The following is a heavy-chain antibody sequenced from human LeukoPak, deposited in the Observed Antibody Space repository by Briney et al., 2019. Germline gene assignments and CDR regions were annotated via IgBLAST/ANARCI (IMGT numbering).Heavy chain of an antibody. D-gene: IGHD3-22*01. V-gene: IGHV3-23*01. CDR3: AKSAYYDDSGYYVDY. CDR1: GFTFSSYW. J-gene: IGHJ4*02. Sequence: GGSLRLSCAASGFTFSSYWMSWVRQAPGKGLEWVSLVTANADTTYYTDSVRGRFTISRDNSQKTVYLQMNSLRGDDTAVYYCAKSAYYDDSGYYVDYWGQGTLVTVSS. CDR2: VTANADTT.